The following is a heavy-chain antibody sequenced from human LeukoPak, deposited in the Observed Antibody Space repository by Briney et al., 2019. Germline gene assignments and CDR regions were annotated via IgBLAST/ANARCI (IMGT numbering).Heavy chain of an antibody. J-gene: IGHJ4*02. CDR2: IIPIVGIA. CDR3: ARDSLMRYNWNYVAEFDY. Sequence: SVKVSGKASGGTFSSYAISWGRQAPGQGREWMGRIIPIVGIANYAQKFQGRVTITAEKSTSTAYMELSSLRCEDRDVYYCARDSLMRYNWNYVAEFDYWGQGTLVTVSS. CDR1: GGTFSSYA. D-gene: IGHD1-7*01. V-gene: IGHV1-69*04.